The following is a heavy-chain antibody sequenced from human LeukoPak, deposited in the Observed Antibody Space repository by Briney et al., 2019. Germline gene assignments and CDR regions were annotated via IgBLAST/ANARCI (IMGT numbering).Heavy chain of an antibody. J-gene: IGHJ4*02. CDR1: GDSVSSNSAA. CDR3: ARGGNYYGSGSYQEYYDY. Sequence: SQTLSLTCAISGDSVSSNSAAWNWIRQSPSRGLEWLGRTYYRSKWYNDYAVSVKSRITINPDTSKNQFSLQLNSVTAEDTAVYYCARGGNYYGSGSYQEYYDYWGQGTLVTVSS. CDR2: TYYRSKWYN. V-gene: IGHV6-1*01. D-gene: IGHD3-10*01.